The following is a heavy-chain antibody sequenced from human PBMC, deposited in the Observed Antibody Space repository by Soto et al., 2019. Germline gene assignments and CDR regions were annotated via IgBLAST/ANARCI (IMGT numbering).Heavy chain of an antibody. D-gene: IGHD3-22*01. V-gene: IGHV4-31*03. CDR2: IYYSGST. Sequence: SETLSLTCTVSGGSISSGGYYWTWIRQHPGKGLEWIGYIYYSGSTYYNPSLKSRVTISVDTSKNQFSLKLSSVTAADTAVYFCARERRVYDSSAYNDYWGQGTQVTVS. J-gene: IGHJ4*02. CDR3: ARERRVYDSSAYNDY. CDR1: GGSISSGGYY.